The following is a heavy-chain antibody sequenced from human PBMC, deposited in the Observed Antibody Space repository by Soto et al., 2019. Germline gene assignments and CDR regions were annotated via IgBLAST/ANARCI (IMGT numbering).Heavy chain of an antibody. D-gene: IGHD1-1*01. CDR1: GFTFSNYA. CDR3: AKDKGVFNWATSYFDY. J-gene: IGHJ4*02. Sequence: LTLSCAASGFTFSNYAMHWVRQAPGKGLEWVALTSYDGNNEYYTDSVKGRFTISRDNSKNTLFLQMNSPRPEDTAVYYCAKDKGVFNWATSYFDYWGQGALVTVSS. CDR2: TSYDGNNE. V-gene: IGHV3-30*18.